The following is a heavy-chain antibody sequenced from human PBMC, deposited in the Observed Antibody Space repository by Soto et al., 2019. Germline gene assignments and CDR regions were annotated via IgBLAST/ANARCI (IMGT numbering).Heavy chain of an antibody. CDR1: GGTFSSYA. CDR3: ARSITGTVSYYYVMDV. Sequence: QVQLVQSGAEVKKPGSSVKVSCKASGGTFSSYAISWVRQAPGHALEWMGGIIPIFGTADYEQKFQGSVTITADESTSTAYMELSSLRSEDTAVYYCARSITGTVSYYYVMDVWGQGTTVTVAS. J-gene: IGHJ6*02. V-gene: IGHV1-69*12. CDR2: IIPIFGTA. D-gene: IGHD1-20*01.